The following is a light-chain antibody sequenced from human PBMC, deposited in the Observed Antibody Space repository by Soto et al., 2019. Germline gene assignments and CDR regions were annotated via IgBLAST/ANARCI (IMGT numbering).Light chain of an antibody. CDR1: QSITIY. V-gene: IGKV1-39*01. CDR2: GAS. Sequence: DIHMTQSTSSLSASVGDRVTITXRASQSITIYLNWYQQKPGEAPNLLIFGASTLQSGVPSRFSGSGSGTDFTLAISSLQPEDFATYYCQQSYSTLWTFGQGTKVDIK. J-gene: IGKJ1*01. CDR3: QQSYSTLWT.